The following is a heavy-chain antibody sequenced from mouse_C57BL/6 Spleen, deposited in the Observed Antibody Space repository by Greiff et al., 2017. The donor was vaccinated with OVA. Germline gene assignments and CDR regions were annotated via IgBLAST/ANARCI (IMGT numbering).Heavy chain of an antibody. CDR1: GYTFTSYW. Sequence: QVQLQQPGAELVMPGASVKLSCKASGYTFTSYWMHWVKQRPGHGLEWIGEIDPSDSYTNYNQKFKGKSTLTVDKSSSTAYMQLSSLTSEDSAVYYCARSEPDWYFDVWGTGTTVTVSS. CDR3: ARSEPDWYFDV. D-gene: IGHD6-1*01. CDR2: IDPSDSYT. J-gene: IGHJ1*03. V-gene: IGHV1-69*01.